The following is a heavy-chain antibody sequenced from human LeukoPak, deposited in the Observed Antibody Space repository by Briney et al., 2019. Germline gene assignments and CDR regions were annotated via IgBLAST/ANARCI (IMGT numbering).Heavy chain of an antibody. CDR2: IWYDGSNI. D-gene: IGHD4-23*01. CDR1: GISFSSHG. J-gene: IGHJ5*02. Sequence: GTSLRLSCAASGISFSSHGMHWVRQAPGKGLEWVAVIWYDGSNIYYTDSVNGRFTISRDNAKNSLYLQMNSLRDEDTAVYYCVRDRAGGNSVWFDPWGQGTLVTVSS. CDR3: VRDRAGGNSVWFDP. V-gene: IGHV3-33*01.